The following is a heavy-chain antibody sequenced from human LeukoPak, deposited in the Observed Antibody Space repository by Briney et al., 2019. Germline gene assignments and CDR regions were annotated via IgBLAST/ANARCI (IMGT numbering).Heavy chain of an antibody. CDR1: GFTFSSYE. J-gene: IGHJ4*02. CDR3: ARDVWLASDTGDY. V-gene: IGHV3-48*03. Sequence: GGSLRLSCAASGFTFSSYEMNWVRQAPGKGLEWVSYISTSGNTIYYADSVKGRFTISRDNAKNSLYLQMNSLRAEDTAVYYCARDVWLASDTGDYWGQGTLVTVSS. D-gene: IGHD6-19*01. CDR2: ISTSGNTI.